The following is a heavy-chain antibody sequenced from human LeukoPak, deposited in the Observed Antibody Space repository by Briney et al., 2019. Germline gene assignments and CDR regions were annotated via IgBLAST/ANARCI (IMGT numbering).Heavy chain of an antibody. D-gene: IGHD4-23*01. Sequence: GGSLRLSCAASGFTFSSYAMSWVRQAPGKGLEWVAVIWYDGSNKYSADSVKGRFTISRDNSKNTLYLQMNSLRAEDTAVYYCARDGGTSHFDYWGQGTLVSVSS. CDR3: ARDGGTSHFDY. CDR1: GFTFSSYA. V-gene: IGHV3-33*08. J-gene: IGHJ4*02. CDR2: IWYDGSNK.